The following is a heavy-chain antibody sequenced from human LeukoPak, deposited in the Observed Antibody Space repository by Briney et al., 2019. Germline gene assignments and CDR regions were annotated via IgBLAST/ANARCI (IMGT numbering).Heavy chain of an antibody. CDR2: ISSSSSTI. V-gene: IGHV3-48*04. J-gene: IGHJ4*02. CDR3: ARIYGDYGLYYFDY. Sequence: GGSLRLSCAASGFDLNNYAMHWVRQAPGKGLEWVSYISSSSSTIYYADSVEGRFTISRDNAKNSLFLQMNSLRAEDTAVYYCARIYGDYGLYYFDYWGQGTLVTVSS. CDR1: GFDLNNYA. D-gene: IGHD4-17*01.